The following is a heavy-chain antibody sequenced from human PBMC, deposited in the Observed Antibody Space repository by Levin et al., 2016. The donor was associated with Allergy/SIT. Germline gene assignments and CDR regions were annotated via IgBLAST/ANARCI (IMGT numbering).Heavy chain of an antibody. V-gene: IGHV1-69*06. D-gene: IGHD5-12*01. Sequence: WVRQAPGQGLEWVGGIIPIYHSTIHAQKFQGRITISADRSTNTAYMDLSSLRSEDTAIYFCARGSHYIGSYLHIDHWGQGTLVTVSS. CDR3: ARGSHYIGSYLHIDH. J-gene: IGHJ4*02. CDR2: IIPIYHST.